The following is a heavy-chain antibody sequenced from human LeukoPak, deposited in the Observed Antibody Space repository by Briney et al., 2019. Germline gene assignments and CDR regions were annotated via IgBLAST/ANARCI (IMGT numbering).Heavy chain of an antibody. V-gene: IGHV1-69*04. CDR2: IIPILGIA. CDR3: ARSLGSSSGYDY. Sequence: SVKVSCKASGGTFSSYAISWVRQAPGQGLEWMGRIIPILGIANYAQKFQGRVTITADKSTSTAYMELSSLRSEGTAVYYCARSLGSSSGYDYWGQGTLVTVSS. J-gene: IGHJ4*02. CDR1: GGTFSSYA. D-gene: IGHD6-6*01.